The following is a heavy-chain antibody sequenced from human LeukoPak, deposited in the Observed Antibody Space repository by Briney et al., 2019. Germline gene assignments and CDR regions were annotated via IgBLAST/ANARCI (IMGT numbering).Heavy chain of an antibody. Sequence: GRTPRPSCAASVFTPSSDAIHSGRHAPGKGLEWVAVISYAGSKKYYADSVKGRFTISRDNSKNTLYLQMNSLRAEDTAVYYCAKTKHGDYVLVYFDYWGQGTLVTVSS. CDR2: ISYAGSKK. V-gene: IGHV3-30*18. CDR1: VFTPSSDA. D-gene: IGHD4-17*01. J-gene: IGHJ4*02. CDR3: AKTKHGDYVLVYFDY.